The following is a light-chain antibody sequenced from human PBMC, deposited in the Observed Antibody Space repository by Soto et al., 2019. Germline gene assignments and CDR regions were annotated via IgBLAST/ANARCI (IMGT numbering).Light chain of an antibody. J-gene: IGKJ2*01. Sequence: DIVMTQSPDSLAVSLGERATINCKSSQSVLYSSNNKNYLAWYQQKPGQPPKLLIYWASTRESGVPDRFSGSGSGTDFTPTISSLQAEDVAVYYCQQYYSTPPYTFGQGTKLELK. CDR2: WAS. CDR1: QSVLYSSNNKNY. V-gene: IGKV4-1*01. CDR3: QQYYSTPPYT.